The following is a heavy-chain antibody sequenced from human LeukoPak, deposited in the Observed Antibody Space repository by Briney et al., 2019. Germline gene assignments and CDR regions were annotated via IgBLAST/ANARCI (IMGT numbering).Heavy chain of an antibody. D-gene: IGHD5-24*01. CDR2: INHSGST. Sequence: SETLSLTCTVSGGSISSSSYYWGWIRQPPGKGLEWIGEINHSGSTNYNPSLKSRVTISVDTSKNQFSLKLSSVTAADTAVHYCARGGPYKAYWGQGTLVTVSS. CDR3: ARGGPYKAY. J-gene: IGHJ4*02. CDR1: GGSISSSSYY. V-gene: IGHV4-39*07.